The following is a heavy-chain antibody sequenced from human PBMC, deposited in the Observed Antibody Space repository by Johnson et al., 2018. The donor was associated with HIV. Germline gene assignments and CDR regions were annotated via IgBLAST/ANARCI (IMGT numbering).Heavy chain of an antibody. Sequence: MMLVESGGDLVQPGGSLRLSCAASGFTFSSYDMHLVRQATGKGLEWVSAIGTADDTYYPGSVKGRFTISRENAKNSLYLQMNRLRAEDTALYYCARLRGYDSSGKAFDMWGQGTMVIVSS. CDR2: IGTADDT. J-gene: IGHJ3*02. CDR3: ARLRGYDSSGKAFDM. CDR1: GFTFSSYD. D-gene: IGHD3-22*01. V-gene: IGHV3-13*01.